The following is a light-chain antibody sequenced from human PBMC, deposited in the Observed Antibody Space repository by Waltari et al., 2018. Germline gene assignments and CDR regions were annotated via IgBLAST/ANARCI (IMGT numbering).Light chain of an antibody. Sequence: DVVLPPSPPFLPVTLEQPASMSYSSNQSPVHSDGNTYLNWFHQKPGRSPRRLIYKLSRRESGVPDRFSGSGSGTHFTLKISRVEAEDVGVYYCMQGSHWPRTFGQGTKLEI. J-gene: IGKJ2*01. CDR1: QSPVHSDGNTY. CDR2: KLS. CDR3: MQGSHWPRT. V-gene: IGKV2-30*02.